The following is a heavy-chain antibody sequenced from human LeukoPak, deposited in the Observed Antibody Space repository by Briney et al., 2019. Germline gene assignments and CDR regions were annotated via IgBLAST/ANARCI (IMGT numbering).Heavy chain of an antibody. CDR3: AKDLSGYYDFDY. CDR2: ISGSGGST. Sequence: QTEGSLRLSCAASGFTFSSYAMSWVRQAPGKGLEWVSAISGSGGSTYYADSVKGRFTISRDNSKNTLYLQMNSLRAEDTAVYYCAKDLSGYYDFDYWGQGTLVTVSS. J-gene: IGHJ4*02. CDR1: GFTFSSYA. D-gene: IGHD3-22*01. V-gene: IGHV3-23*01.